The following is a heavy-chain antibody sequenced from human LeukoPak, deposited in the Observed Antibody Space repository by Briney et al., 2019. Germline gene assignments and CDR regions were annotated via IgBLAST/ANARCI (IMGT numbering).Heavy chain of an antibody. CDR1: GFTFSNYA. V-gene: IGHV3-23*01. Sequence: GGSLRLSCVASGFTFSNYAMSWVRQAPGKGLEWVSTVSAIGSTSYYAESVKGRFTISRDNSRDTLYLQMNILRAQDTAVYYCAKSRGIYCRSSTCSFDYWGQGILVTVSS. J-gene: IGHJ4*02. D-gene: IGHD2-2*01. CDR2: VSAIGSTS. CDR3: AKSRGIYCRSSTCSFDY.